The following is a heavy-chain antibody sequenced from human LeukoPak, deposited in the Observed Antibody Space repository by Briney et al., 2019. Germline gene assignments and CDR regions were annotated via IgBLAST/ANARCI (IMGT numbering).Heavy chain of an antibody. J-gene: IGHJ4*02. V-gene: IGHV3-23*01. CDR2: ISGSGSSA. Sequence: GGSLRLSCAASGFTFSSYAMSWVRQAPGKGLEWVSAISGSGSSAYQADSVKGRFTISRDNSKNTLYLQMNSLRAEDTAVYYCAKEGIVDGSRSYYWPFFDSWGQGTLVTVSS. D-gene: IGHD3-10*01. CDR1: GFTFSSYA. CDR3: AKEGIVDGSRSYYWPFFDS.